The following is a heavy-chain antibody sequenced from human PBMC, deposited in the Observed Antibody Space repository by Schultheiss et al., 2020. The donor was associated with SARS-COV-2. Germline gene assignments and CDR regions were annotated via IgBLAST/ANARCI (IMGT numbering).Heavy chain of an antibody. J-gene: IGHJ5*02. CDR3: AREENNGRFDP. D-gene: IGHD1-1*01. Sequence: SQTLSLTCTVSGGSISSYYWSWIRQPPGKGLEWIGYIYYSGSTNYNPSLKSRVTISVDTSKNQFSLKLSSVTAADTAVYYCAREENNGRFDPRGQGTLVTVSS. CDR2: IYYSGST. V-gene: IGHV4-59*01. CDR1: GGSISSYY.